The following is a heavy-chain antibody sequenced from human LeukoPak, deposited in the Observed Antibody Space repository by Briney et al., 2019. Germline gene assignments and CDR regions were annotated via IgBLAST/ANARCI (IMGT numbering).Heavy chain of an antibody. Sequence: PGGSLRLSCAASGFSVSSNFMSWVRQAPGKGLEWVSVIYSGGTTYYADSVKGRFTISRDNSKNTLSLQMNNLRAEDRAVYYCARDGYGNNYMDVWGKGTTVTVSS. J-gene: IGHJ6*03. V-gene: IGHV3-53*01. CDR2: IYSGGTT. CDR3: ARDGYGNNYMDV. CDR1: GFSVSSNF. D-gene: IGHD1/OR15-1a*01.